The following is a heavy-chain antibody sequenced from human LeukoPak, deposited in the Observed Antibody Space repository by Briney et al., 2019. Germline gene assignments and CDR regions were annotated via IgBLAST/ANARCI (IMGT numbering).Heavy chain of an antibody. J-gene: IGHJ6*02. D-gene: IGHD2-15*01. Sequence: GRSLRLSCGASGFTFNTHGMHWVRQAPGKGLEWVAGIWYDGSIKYYSDSVKGRFTISRDNSKNTLYLQMNSLRAEDTAVYYCVRISCTGSRCKPYSYYDMDVWGQGTTVTVSS. CDR1: GFTFNTHG. CDR2: IWYDGSIK. V-gene: IGHV3-33*01. CDR3: VRISCTGSRCKPYSYYDMDV.